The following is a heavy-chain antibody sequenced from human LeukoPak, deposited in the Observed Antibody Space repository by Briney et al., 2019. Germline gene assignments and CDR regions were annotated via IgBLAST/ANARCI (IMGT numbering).Heavy chain of an antibody. Sequence: GGSLRLSCAASGFTFSSYEMNWVRQAPGKGLEWVSYISSSGSTIYYADSVKGRFTISRDNAKNSLSLQMNSLRAEGTAVYFCARAGRRPLRDNWGQGTLVTVSS. CDR1: GFTFSSYE. V-gene: IGHV3-48*03. J-gene: IGHJ4*02. D-gene: IGHD3-10*01. CDR3: ARAGRRPLRDN. CDR2: ISSSGSTI.